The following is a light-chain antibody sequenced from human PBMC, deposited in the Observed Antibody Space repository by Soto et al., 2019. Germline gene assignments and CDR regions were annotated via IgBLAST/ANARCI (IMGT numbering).Light chain of an antibody. CDR3: CSYAGTSTFV. CDR2: EGN. Sequence: QSALTQPASVSGSPGQSITISCTGTSSDVGNYKFVSWFQQHPGKAPKLIIFEGNKRPSGVSNRFSDSKSGNTASLTISGLQAEDEADYHCCSYAGTSTFVFGGGTKLTVL. V-gene: IGLV2-23*03. CDR1: SSDVGNYKF. J-gene: IGLJ2*01.